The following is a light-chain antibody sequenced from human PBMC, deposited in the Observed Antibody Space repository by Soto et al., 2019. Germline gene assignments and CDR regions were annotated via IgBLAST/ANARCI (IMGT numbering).Light chain of an antibody. CDR1: SSEIGGYNY. CDR3: SSYTSSSTLV. Sequence: QSALTQPASVSGSPGQSITISCTGTSSEIGGYNYVSWYQQHPGKATKLMIYDVSNRPSGVSNRFSGSKSGNTASLTISWLQAEDEADYYCSSYTSSSTLVFGAGTKVTV. J-gene: IGLJ1*01. V-gene: IGLV2-14*01. CDR2: DVS.